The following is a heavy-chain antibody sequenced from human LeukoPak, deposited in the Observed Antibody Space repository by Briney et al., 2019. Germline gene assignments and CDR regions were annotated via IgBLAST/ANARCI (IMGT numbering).Heavy chain of an antibody. Sequence: GGSLRLSCAASGFTLSSYWMHWVRQAPGKGLVWVSHINSEGSRTNYADSVKGRFTISRDNAKNTLYLQMNSLRAEDTAVYYCARDPYSGSYGPYYYYYMDVWGEGTTVTISS. V-gene: IGHV3-74*01. D-gene: IGHD1-26*01. CDR3: ARDPYSGSYGPYYYYYMDV. CDR1: GFTLSSYW. J-gene: IGHJ6*03. CDR2: INSEGSRT.